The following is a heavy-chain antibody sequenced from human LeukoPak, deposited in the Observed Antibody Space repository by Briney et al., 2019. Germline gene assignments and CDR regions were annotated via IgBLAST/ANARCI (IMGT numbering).Heavy chain of an antibody. Sequence: GGSLRLSCAASGFTFSSSAMQWVRQAPDKGLEWVAVISYDGSTKYSADSVRGRFTISRDDSKNTLYLQMNSLRPEDTAVYFCARGFTREERWGQGTLVTVSS. D-gene: IGHD5-24*01. V-gene: IGHV3-30*04. CDR2: ISYDGSTK. CDR3: ARGFTREER. CDR1: GFTFSSSA. J-gene: IGHJ4*02.